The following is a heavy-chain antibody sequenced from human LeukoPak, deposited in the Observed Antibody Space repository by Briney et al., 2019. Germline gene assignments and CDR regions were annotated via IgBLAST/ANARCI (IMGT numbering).Heavy chain of an antibody. D-gene: IGHD5-18*01. CDR1: GGSFSGYY. CDR2: INHSGST. Sequence: SETLSLTCAVYGGSFSGYYWSWIRQPPGKGLEWIGEINHSGSTNYNPSLKSRVTISVDTSKNQFSLKLSSVTAADTAVYYCARLIAPSNTAIGPGGVFDYWGQGTLVTVSS. V-gene: IGHV4-34*01. CDR3: ARLIAPSNTAIGPGGVFDY. J-gene: IGHJ4*02.